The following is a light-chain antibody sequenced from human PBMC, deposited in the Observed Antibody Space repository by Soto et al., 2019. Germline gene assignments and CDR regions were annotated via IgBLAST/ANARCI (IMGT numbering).Light chain of an antibody. J-gene: IGLJ1*01. CDR2: DVN. CDR1: GNDVGGYIF. V-gene: IGLV2-14*03. CDR3: CSYTATTTYV. Sequence: QSVLTQPASVSGSPGQSISISCTGTGNDVGGYIFVSWYQQHPDKVPKLVIFDVNRRPSGVSDRFSGSKSVNAASLTISGLQAEDEADYYCCSYTATTTYVFGTGTKVTVL.